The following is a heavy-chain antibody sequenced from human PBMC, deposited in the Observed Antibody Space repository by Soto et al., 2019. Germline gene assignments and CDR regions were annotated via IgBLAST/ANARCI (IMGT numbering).Heavy chain of an antibody. Sequence: PGGSLRLSCAAPGFTFSSYAMSWVRQAPGKGLEWVSAISGSGGSTYYADSVKGRFTISRDNSKNTLYLQMNSLRAEDTAVYYCATRAPPSPGAYRGYPFRYWGQGMLVTVSS. CDR1: GFTFSSYA. V-gene: IGHV3-23*01. CDR2: ISGSGGST. J-gene: IGHJ4*01. D-gene: IGHD4-4*01. CDR3: ATRAPPSPGAYRGYPFRY.